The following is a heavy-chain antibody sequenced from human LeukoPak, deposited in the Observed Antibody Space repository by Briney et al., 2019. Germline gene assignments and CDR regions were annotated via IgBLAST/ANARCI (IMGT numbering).Heavy chain of an antibody. J-gene: IGHJ4*02. CDR3: AREAMYSYGNNFDY. CDR1: GGSVSSGSYF. D-gene: IGHD5-18*01. CDR2: IYYSGST. Sequence: SETLSLTCTVSGGSVSSGSYFWSWIRQPPGKGLEWIGYIYYSGSTNYNPSLKSRVTISVDTSKNQFSLKLSSVTAADTAVYHCAREAMYSYGNNFDYWGQGTLVTVSS. V-gene: IGHV4-61*01.